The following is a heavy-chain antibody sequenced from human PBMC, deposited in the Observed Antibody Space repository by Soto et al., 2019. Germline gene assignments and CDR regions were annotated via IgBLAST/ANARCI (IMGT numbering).Heavy chain of an antibody. Sequence: SETLSLTCPVSCGSISSGGSYWSWIRQHPGKGLEWIGYIYYSGSTYYNPSLKSRVTISVDTSKNQFSLKLSSVTAADTAVYCGSLYRDCVWGMYPLNAFDIWGQGTMVTVSS. V-gene: IGHV4-31*03. CDR2: IYYSGST. J-gene: IGHJ3*02. CDR1: CGSISSGGSY. CDR3: SLYRDCVWGMYPLNAFDI. D-gene: IGHD3-16*01.